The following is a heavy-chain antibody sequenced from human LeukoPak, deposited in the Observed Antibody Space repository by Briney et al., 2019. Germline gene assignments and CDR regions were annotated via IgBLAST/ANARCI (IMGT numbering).Heavy chain of an antibody. CDR1: GFTFSAYA. V-gene: IGHV4-59*01. J-gene: IGHJ4*02. Sequence: TGGSLRLSRAASGFTFSAYAMSWVRQAPGKGLEWIGYIYYSGSTNYNPSLKSRVTISVDTSKNQFSLKLSSVTAADTAVYYCARVSGSGSPGPYFDYWGQGSLVTVSS. CDR2: IYYSGST. CDR3: ARVSGSGSPGPYFDY. D-gene: IGHD6-19*01.